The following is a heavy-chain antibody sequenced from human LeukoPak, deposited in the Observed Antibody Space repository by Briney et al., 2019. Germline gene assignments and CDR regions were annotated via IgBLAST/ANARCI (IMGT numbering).Heavy chain of an antibody. CDR2: IYSGGST. D-gene: IGHD2-2*01. CDR1: GFTVSSNY. V-gene: IGHV3-53*04. CDR3: ARGTIVVVPAASNWFDP. Sequence: GGSLRLSCAASGFTVSSNYMSWVRQAPGKGLEWVSVIYSGGSTYYADSVKDRFTISRHNSKNTLYLQMNSLRAEDTAVYYCARGTIVVVPAASNWFDPWGQGTLVTVSS. J-gene: IGHJ5*02.